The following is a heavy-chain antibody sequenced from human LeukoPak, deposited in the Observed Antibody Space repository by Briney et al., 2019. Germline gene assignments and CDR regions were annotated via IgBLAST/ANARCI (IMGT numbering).Heavy chain of an antibody. Sequence: GGSLRLSCAASGFTFSTYAVNWVRQAPGKGLEWVSTISGSGDSTYYADSVRGRFTISRDNSKNTLYLQMNSLRAEDTAVYYCAKDGDSSGYYYASSDAFDIWGQGTMVTVSS. V-gene: IGHV3-23*01. CDR3: AKDGDSSGYYYASSDAFDI. CDR1: GFTFSTYA. CDR2: ISGSGDST. D-gene: IGHD3-22*01. J-gene: IGHJ3*02.